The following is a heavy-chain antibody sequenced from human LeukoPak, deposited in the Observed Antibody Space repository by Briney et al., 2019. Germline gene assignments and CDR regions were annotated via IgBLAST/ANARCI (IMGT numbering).Heavy chain of an antibody. V-gene: IGHV4-39*01. CDR3: ASLPSALTFGGRHFDH. CDR2: IYYSGST. Sequence: SETLSLTCTVSGGSISSSSYYWGWIRQPPGKGLEWIGSIYYSGSTYYNPSLKSRVTISVDTSKNQFSLKLSSVTAADTAVYYCASLPSALTFGGRHFDHWGQGALVTVSS. CDR1: GGSISSSSYY. J-gene: IGHJ4*02. D-gene: IGHD3-16*01.